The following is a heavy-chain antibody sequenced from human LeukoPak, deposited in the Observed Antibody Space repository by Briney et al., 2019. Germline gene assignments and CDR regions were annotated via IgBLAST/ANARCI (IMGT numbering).Heavy chain of an antibody. J-gene: IGHJ3*02. Sequence: PPQSLSLTSLLAGGSITIGGYYWGWTPQNPGNGLEWIGFTLFSGSTYYNPSLKSRVTISVDTSESQFSLKLSSVTAADTAVYYCARGVVPRFVFDIWGQGTMVTVSS. D-gene: IGHD6-6*01. CDR3: ARGVVPRFVFDI. CDR1: GGSITIGGYY. V-gene: IGHV4-31*03. CDR2: TLFSGST.